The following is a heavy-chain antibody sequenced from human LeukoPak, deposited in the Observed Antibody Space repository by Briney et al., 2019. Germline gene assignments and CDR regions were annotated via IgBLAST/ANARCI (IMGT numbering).Heavy chain of an antibody. J-gene: IGHJ6*03. V-gene: IGHV3-11*01. CDR2: ISSSGSTI. D-gene: IGHD6-6*01. CDR3: ARLRSSSFYYYYMDV. Sequence: GGSLRLSCAASGFTFSDYYMSWIRQAPGKGLEWVSYISSSGSTIHYADSVKGRFTISRDNAKNSLYLQMNSLRAEDTAVYYCARLRSSSFYYYYMDVWGKGTTVTVSS. CDR1: GFTFSDYY.